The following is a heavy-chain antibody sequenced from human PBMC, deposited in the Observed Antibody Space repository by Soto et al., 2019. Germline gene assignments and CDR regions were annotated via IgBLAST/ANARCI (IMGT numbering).Heavy chain of an antibody. CDR3: ARRDYDILTGYLG. CDR1: GGSISSGDYY. D-gene: IGHD3-9*01. V-gene: IGHV4-30-4*01. Sequence: PSETLSLTCTVSGGSISSGDYYWSWIRQPPGKGLEWIGYIYYSGSTYYNPSLKSRVTISVDTSKNQFSLKLSSVTAADTAVYYCARRDYDILTGYLGWGQGTLVTVSS. CDR2: IYYSGST. J-gene: IGHJ4*02.